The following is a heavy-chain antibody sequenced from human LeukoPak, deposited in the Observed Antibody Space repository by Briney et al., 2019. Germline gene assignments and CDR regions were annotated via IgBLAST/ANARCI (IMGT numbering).Heavy chain of an antibody. D-gene: IGHD3-3*01. V-gene: IGHV3-66*02. CDR1: GFTVSSNY. J-gene: IGHJ3*02. CDR3: ARDLAPINYDFWSGYYRNAFDI. Sequence: GGSLRLPCAASGFTVSSNYMSWVRQAPGKGLEWVSVIYSGGSTYYADSAKGRFTISRDNSKNTLYLQMNSLRAEDTAVYYCARDLAPINYDFWSGYYRNAFDIWGQGTMVTVSS. CDR2: IYSGGST.